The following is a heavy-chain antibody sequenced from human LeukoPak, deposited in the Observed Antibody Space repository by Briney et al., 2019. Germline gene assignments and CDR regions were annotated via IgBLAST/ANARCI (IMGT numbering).Heavy chain of an antibody. Sequence: GGSLRLSCAASGFTFSSYSMNWVRQAPGKGLEWVSSVSSSSSYIYYADSVKGRFTISRDNAKNSLYLQMNSLRAEDTAVYYCASAVEAAPIDAFDIWGQGTMVTVSS. CDR1: GFTFSSYS. J-gene: IGHJ3*02. D-gene: IGHD6-13*01. CDR2: VSSSSSYI. V-gene: IGHV3-21*01. CDR3: ASAVEAAPIDAFDI.